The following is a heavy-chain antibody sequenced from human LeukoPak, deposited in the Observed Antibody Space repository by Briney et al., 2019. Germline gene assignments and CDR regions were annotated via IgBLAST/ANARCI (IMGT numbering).Heavy chain of an antibody. D-gene: IGHD6-6*01. Sequence: SETLSLTCTVSGGSISSYFWTWIRQPPGKGLEWIGYIYHTGNTNYSPSLRGRVTMSIDTSRNQFSLKLNSVTATDTAVYYCAREGLAARRGGFDIWGQGTVVTVSS. V-gene: IGHV4-59*01. CDR3: AREGLAARRGGFDI. CDR2: IYHTGNT. CDR1: GGSISSYF. J-gene: IGHJ3*02.